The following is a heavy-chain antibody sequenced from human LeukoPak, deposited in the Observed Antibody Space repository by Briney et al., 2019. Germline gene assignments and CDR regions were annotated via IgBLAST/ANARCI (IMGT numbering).Heavy chain of an antibody. V-gene: IGHV3-7*01. J-gene: IGHJ3*02. CDR3: ARLDSASSRGDAFHI. CDR2: IKQDGSEK. CDR1: GFTFSSYA. D-gene: IGHD1-26*01. Sequence: GGSLRLSCAASGFTFSSYAMSWVRQAPGKGLEWVANIKQDGSEKYYVDSVKGRFTISRDNAKNSLYLQMSSLRAEDTAVYYCARLDSASSRGDAFHIWGQGTMVTVSS.